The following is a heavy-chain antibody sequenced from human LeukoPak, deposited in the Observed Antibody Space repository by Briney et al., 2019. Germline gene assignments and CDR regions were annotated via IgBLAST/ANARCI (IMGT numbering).Heavy chain of an antibody. V-gene: IGHV3-7*03. CDR3: AKGDKLRTVGGTFDF. J-gene: IGHJ4*02. D-gene: IGHD6-19*01. Sequence: QAGGSLRLSCAASGFTFNTYWMSWVRQAPGKGLEWVATINLDESEKYYVDSVKGRFTVSRDNAKNSLYLQMSSLRAEDTAIYYCAKGDKLRTVGGTFDFWGQGTLVTVAS. CDR1: GFTFNTYW. CDR2: INLDESEK.